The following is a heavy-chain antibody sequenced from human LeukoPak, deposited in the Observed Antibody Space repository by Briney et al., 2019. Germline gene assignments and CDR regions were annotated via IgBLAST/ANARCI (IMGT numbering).Heavy chain of an antibody. CDR3: ASYSSGWYPNAFDI. Sequence: NPSETLSLTCAVSGGSISSSNWWSWVRQPPGKGLEWIGEIYHSGSTNYNPSLKSRVTISVDKSKNQFSLKLSSVTAADTAVYYCASYSSGWYPNAFDIWGQGTMVTVSS. J-gene: IGHJ3*02. V-gene: IGHV4-4*02. D-gene: IGHD6-19*01. CDR1: GGSISSSNW. CDR2: IYHSGST.